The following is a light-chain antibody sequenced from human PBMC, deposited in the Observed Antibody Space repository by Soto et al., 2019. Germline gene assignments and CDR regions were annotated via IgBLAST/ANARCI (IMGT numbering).Light chain of an antibody. Sequence: DIQMTQSPSSLSASVGDRVTITCRASQNIDNYLNWYQQKPGKAPNLLIYAASSLQSGVPSRFAGSGSGPHFTLTISTLQPEDVGTYFCQQSLSTHIYSFGQGTKVDIK. CDR3: QQSLSTHIYS. CDR2: AAS. V-gene: IGKV1-39*01. CDR1: QNIDNY. J-gene: IGKJ2*03.